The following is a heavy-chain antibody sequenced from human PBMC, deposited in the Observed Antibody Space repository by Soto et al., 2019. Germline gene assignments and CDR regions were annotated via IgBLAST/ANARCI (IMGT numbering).Heavy chain of an antibody. D-gene: IGHD1-7*01. J-gene: IGHJ4*02. Sequence: ASVKVSCKASGYTFTSYAIHWVRQAPGQRLEWMGWINAGNGNTKYSQKFQGRVTITRDTSASTAYMELSSLRSEDTAVYYCARDLSADWNYRRYFDYWGQGTLVTVSS. CDR3: ARDLSADWNYRRYFDY. CDR2: INAGNGNT. V-gene: IGHV1-3*01. CDR1: GYTFTSYA.